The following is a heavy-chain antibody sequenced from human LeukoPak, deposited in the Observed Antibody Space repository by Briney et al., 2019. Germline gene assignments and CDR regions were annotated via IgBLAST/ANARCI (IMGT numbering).Heavy chain of an antibody. CDR3: ARDKEAYSSGWEASYYFDY. J-gene: IGHJ4*02. CDR2: ISSGSSYK. CDR1: GFTFSSSS. V-gene: IGHV3-21*01. D-gene: IGHD6-19*01. Sequence: GGSLRLSCAASGFTFSSSSMNWVRQAPGKGLEWVSSISSGSSYKHYADSVKGRFTISRDNAKKSLYLQMNSLRAEDTAVYYCARDKEAYSSGWEASYYFDYWGQGTLVTVSS.